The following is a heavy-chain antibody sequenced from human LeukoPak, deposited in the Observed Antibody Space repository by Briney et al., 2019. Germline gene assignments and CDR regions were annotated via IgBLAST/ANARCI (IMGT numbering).Heavy chain of an antibody. D-gene: IGHD3-22*01. V-gene: IGHV4-34*01. CDR2: INHSGST. J-gene: IGHJ4*02. Sequence: SETLSLTCAVYGGSFSGYYWSWIRQSPGKGLEWIGEINHSGSTNYNPSLKSRVTISVDTSKNQFSLKLSSVTAADTAVYYCARGKGAPSGYPRFYYFDYWGQGTLVTVSS. CDR3: ARGKGAPSGYPRFYYFDY. CDR1: GGSFSGYY.